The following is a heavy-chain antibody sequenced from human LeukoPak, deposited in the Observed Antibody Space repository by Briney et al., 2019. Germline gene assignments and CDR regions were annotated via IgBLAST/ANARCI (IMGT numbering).Heavy chain of an antibody. CDR3: AKDAVGAATGAIDY. Sequence: QSGGSLRLSCAASGFTFSSYAMSWVRQAPGKGLEWVSSITGSGGSTYYADSVKGRFTISRDNSKNTLYLQINSLRAEDTAVYYCAKDAVGAATGAIDYWGHGTLVTVSS. V-gene: IGHV3-23*01. CDR1: GFTFSSYA. D-gene: IGHD6-13*01. CDR2: ITGSGGST. J-gene: IGHJ4*01.